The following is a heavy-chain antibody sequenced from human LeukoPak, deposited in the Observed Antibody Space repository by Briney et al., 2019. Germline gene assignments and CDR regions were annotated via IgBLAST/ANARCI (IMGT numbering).Heavy chain of an antibody. D-gene: IGHD6-19*01. CDR2: INPSGGST. CDR3: AGEGVAVARGYYYYMDV. V-gene: IGHV1-46*03. Sequence: ASVKVSCKASGYTFTSYYMHWVRQAPGQGLEWMGIINPSGGSTSYAQKFQGRVTMTRDTSTSTVYMELSSLRSEDTAVYYCAGEGVAVARGYYYYMDVWGKGTTVTVSS. CDR1: GYTFTSYY. J-gene: IGHJ6*03.